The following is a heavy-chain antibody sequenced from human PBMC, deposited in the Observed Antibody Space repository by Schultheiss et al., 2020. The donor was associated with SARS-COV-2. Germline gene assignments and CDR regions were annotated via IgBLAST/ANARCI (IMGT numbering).Heavy chain of an antibody. CDR1: GGSISSYY. CDR2: IYTSGST. CDR3: AREGGIVVVPAAILGRDYYYYYGMDV. J-gene: IGHJ6*02. Sequence: SETLSLTCTVSGGSISSYYWSWIRQPAGKGLEWIGRIYTSGSTNYNPSLKSRVTMSVDTSKNQFSLKLSSVTAADTAVYYCAREGGIVVVPAAILGRDYYYYYGMDVWGQGTTVTVSS. V-gene: IGHV4-4*07. D-gene: IGHD2-2*02.